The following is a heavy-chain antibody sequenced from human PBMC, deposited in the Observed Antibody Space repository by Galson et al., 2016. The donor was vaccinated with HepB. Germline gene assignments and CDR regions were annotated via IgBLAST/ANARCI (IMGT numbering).Heavy chain of an antibody. D-gene: IGHD6-19*01. Sequence: QSGAEVKKPGESLKISCKGSGYSFTNHWIGWVRQMPGKGLEWMGMIHPDDSDTKYSPSFQGQVTMSADKSISTAYLQWSSLKASDTAMYYCARFSGSGWGSFDYWGQGTLVTVSS. J-gene: IGHJ4*02. CDR3: ARFSGSGWGSFDY. V-gene: IGHV5-51*01. CDR2: IHPDDSDT. CDR1: GYSFTNHW.